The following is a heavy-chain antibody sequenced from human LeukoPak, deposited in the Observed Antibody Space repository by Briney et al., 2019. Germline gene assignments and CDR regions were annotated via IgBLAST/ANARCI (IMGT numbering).Heavy chain of an antibody. D-gene: IGHD2-2*01. J-gene: IGHJ4*02. CDR1: GFTFSSYA. CDR3: ARSDCSVITCYVLDC. CDR2: ISYDGSNK. Sequence: GGSLRLSCAASGFTFSSYAMHWVRQAPGKGLEWVAVISYDGSNKYYADSVKGRFTISKDNSKNTLYLQMSSLRAEDTAVYFCARSDCSVITCYVLDCWGRGTLVTVSS. V-gene: IGHV3-30-3*01.